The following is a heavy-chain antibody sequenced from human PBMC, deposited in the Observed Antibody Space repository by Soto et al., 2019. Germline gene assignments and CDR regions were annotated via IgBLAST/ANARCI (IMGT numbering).Heavy chain of an antibody. CDR3: AKDGGDIVVVVAATPAHAFDI. V-gene: IGHV3-30*18. CDR2: ISCDGSNK. Sequence: GGSLRLSCAASGFTFSSYGMHWVRQAPGKGLEWVAVISCDGSNKYYADSVKGRFTISRDNSKNTLYLQMNSLRAEDTAVYYCAKDGGDIVVVVAATPAHAFDIWGQGTMVTVSS. CDR1: GFTFSSYG. D-gene: IGHD2-15*01. J-gene: IGHJ3*02.